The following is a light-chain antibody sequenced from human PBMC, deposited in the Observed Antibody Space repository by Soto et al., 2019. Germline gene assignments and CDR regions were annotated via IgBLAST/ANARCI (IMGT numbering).Light chain of an antibody. CDR3: QQYNNYSWT. CDR2: DAS. Sequence: DIQMTQSPSTLSASVGDRVTITCRASQSISSWLAWYQQKPGKAPKLLIYDASSLESGVPSRFSGSGSGTEFTLTISSLQPDDFATYYCQQYNNYSWTFGHGTKVDI. J-gene: IGKJ1*01. CDR1: QSISSW. V-gene: IGKV1-5*01.